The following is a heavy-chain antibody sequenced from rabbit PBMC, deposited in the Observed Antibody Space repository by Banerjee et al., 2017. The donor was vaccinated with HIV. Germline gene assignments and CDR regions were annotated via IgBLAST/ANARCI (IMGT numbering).Heavy chain of an antibody. V-gene: IGHV1S45*01. J-gene: IGHJ6*01. CDR2: IGTGSGRI. D-gene: IGHD4-1*01. CDR3: ARDLAGVIGWNFGL. CDR1: GFDFSSNA. Sequence: QEQLEESGGDLVKPGGSLTLTCKASGFDFSSNAMCWVRQAPGKGLEWIGCIGTGSGRINCASWAKGRFTISKTSSTTVTLQMTSLTAADTATYVCARDLAGVIGWNFGLWGPGTLVTVS.